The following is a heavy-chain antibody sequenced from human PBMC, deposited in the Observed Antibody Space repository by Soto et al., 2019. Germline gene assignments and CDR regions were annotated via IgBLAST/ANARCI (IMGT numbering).Heavy chain of an antibody. D-gene: IGHD3-16*01. CDR2: ISGSGGST. J-gene: IGHJ6*03. Sequence: EVQLLESGGGLVQPGGSLRLSCAASGFTFSSYAMSWVRQAPGKGLEWVSAISGSGGSTYYADSVKGRFTISRDNSKNTLYLQMNSLRAEDTAVYYCVTALSLPGYYYYYMDVWGKGTTVTVSS. CDR1: GFTFSSYA. V-gene: IGHV3-23*01. CDR3: VTALSLPGYYYYYMDV.